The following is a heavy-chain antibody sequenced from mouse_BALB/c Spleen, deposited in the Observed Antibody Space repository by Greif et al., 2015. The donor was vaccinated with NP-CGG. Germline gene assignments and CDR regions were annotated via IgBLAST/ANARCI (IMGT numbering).Heavy chain of an antibody. CDR3: ARRGYGNYRGFAY. J-gene: IGHJ3*01. CDR2: IWGGGST. Sequence: VQVVESGPGLVQPSQSLSITCTVSGFSLTSYGVHWVRQSPGKGLEWLGVIWGGGSTDYNAAFISRLSISKDNSKSQVFFKMNSLQANDTAIYYCARRGYGNYRGFAYWGQGTLVTVSA. D-gene: IGHD2-1*01. V-gene: IGHV2-2*02. CDR1: GFSLTSYG.